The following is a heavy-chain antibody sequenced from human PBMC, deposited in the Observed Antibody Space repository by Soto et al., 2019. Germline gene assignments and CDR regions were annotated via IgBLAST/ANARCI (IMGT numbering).Heavy chain of an antibody. J-gene: IGHJ5*02. D-gene: IGHD2-21*02. V-gene: IGHV3-23*01. CDR1: GFIFSGYA. Sequence: DGSLSLSCASSGFIFSGYAMSWIRQAPVNWLEWVSGISGSGAYTYYPVSVTGRFTISRDNSTITVYLQMHSLRDEDTAVYYCANDPAAYCGADCWGPFVPLGQGALEKVSS. CDR3: ANDPAAYCGADCWGPFVP. CDR2: ISGSGAYT.